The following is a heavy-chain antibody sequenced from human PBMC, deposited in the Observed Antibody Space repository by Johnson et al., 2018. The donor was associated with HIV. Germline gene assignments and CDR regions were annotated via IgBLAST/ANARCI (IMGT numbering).Heavy chain of an antibody. CDR3: ARGQLWLLDDALDI. CDR1: EFTFSNYA. Sequence: QVQLVESGGGVVQPGRSLRLSCAASEFTFSNYAMHWVRQAPGKGLEWVAVVPDAGDNQYSANSVKGRFTISRDNSKKTLYREMNSLRAEDTAIYYCARGQLWLLDDALDIWGQGTMVTVSS. D-gene: IGHD5-18*01. V-gene: IGHV3-30-3*01. J-gene: IGHJ3*02. CDR2: VPDAGDNQ.